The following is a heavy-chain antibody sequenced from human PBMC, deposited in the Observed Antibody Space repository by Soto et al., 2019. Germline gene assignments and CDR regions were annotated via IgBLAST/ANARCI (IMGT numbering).Heavy chain of an antibody. CDR3: ARDGSLWSPFDY. V-gene: IGHV1-69*13. CDR2: IIPIFGTA. Sequence: GASVKVSCKASGGTFSSYAISWVRQAPGQGLGWMGGIIPIFGTANYAQKFQGRVTITADESTSTAYMELSSLRSEDTAVYYCARDGSLWSPFDYWGQGTLVTVSS. J-gene: IGHJ4*02. D-gene: IGHD3-3*01. CDR1: GGTFSSYA.